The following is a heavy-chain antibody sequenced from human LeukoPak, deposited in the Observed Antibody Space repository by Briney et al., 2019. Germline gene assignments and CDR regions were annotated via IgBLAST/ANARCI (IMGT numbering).Heavy chain of an antibody. CDR1: GFTFDDYG. Sequence: GGSLRLSCAASGFTFDDYGMRWVRQAPGKGVEWVSGINCNGRSTGYADSVKGRFTISRDNAKNSLYLPMNSLRAEDTALYYCARVGYSSGHYYFDCWGQGTLVTVSS. D-gene: IGHD6-19*01. CDR3: ARVGYSSGHYYFDC. J-gene: IGHJ4*02. CDR2: INCNGRST. V-gene: IGHV3-20*04.